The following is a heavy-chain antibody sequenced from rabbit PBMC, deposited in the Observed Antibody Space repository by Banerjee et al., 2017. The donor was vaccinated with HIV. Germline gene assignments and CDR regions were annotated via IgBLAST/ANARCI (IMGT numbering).Heavy chain of an antibody. D-gene: IGHD1-1*01. V-gene: IGHV1S40*01. CDR3: ARSDSGPYIDGFDP. CDR2: IDAGSGTT. CDR1: GFSFSNGYV. Sequence: QSLEESGGDLVKPGASLTLTCKASGFSFSNGYVMCWVRQAPGKGLEWIGCIDAGSGTTYYANWAKGRFTISKTSSTTVTLQMTSLTAADTATYFCARSDSGPYIDGFDPWGPGTLVTVS. J-gene: IGHJ2*01.